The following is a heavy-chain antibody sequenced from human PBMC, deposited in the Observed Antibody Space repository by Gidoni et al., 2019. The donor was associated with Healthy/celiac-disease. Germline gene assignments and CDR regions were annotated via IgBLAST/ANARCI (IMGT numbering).Heavy chain of an antibody. Sequence: QLQMQESGPGLVKPSETLSLTRTVSGGSISSSSYYWGWIRQPPGKGLEWIGSIYYSGSTYYNPSLKSRVTISVDTSKNQFSLKLSSVTAADTAVYYCARHVYSPYTWALYYFDYCGQGTLVTVSS. CDR1: GGSISSSSYY. V-gene: IGHV4-39*01. J-gene: IGHJ4*02. CDR2: IYYSGST. D-gene: IGHD1-20*01. CDR3: ARHVYSPYTWALYYFDY.